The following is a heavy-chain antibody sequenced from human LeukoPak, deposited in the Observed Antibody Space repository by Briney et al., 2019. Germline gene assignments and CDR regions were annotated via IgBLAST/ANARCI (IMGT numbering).Heavy chain of an antibody. D-gene: IGHD6-13*01. Sequence: GGSLRLSCAASGFSFSSYGMHWVRQAPGKGLEWVAVIWYDGSKKYSADSVKGRFTISRDNSKNTLYLQMNSLRAEDTALYYCARGQPPSYYDMDVWGQGTTVTVPS. CDR2: IWYDGSKK. CDR1: GFSFSSYG. J-gene: IGHJ6*02. V-gene: IGHV3-33*01. CDR3: ARGQPPSYYDMDV.